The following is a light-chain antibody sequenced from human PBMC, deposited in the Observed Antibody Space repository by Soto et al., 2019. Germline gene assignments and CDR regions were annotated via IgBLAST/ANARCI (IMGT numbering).Light chain of an antibody. V-gene: IGKV3-20*01. CDR3: QQYGSSPRFT. CDR1: QSVSSSY. Sequence: EIVLTQSPGTLSLSPGERATLSCRASQSVSSSYLAWYQQKPGQAPRLLIYGASSRATGIPDRFSGSGSGTDFTLTISRLEPEDLVVYYCQQYGSSPRFTFGPGTIVDIK. CDR2: GAS. J-gene: IGKJ3*01.